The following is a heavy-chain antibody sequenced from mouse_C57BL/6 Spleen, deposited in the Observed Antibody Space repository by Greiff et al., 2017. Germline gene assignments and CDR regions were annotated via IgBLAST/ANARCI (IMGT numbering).Heavy chain of an antibody. CDR3: ARRDYGSRGYWYFDV. CDR1: DSAVFPIAY. V-gene: IGHV15-2*01. CDR2: ILPSIGRT. D-gene: IGHD1-1*01. J-gene: IGHJ1*03. Sequence: QVHVKQSGSELRSPGSSVKLSCKDFDSAVFPIAYMSWVRQKPGHGFEWIGGILPSIGRTIYGEKFEDKATLDADTLSNTAYLELNSLTSEDSAIYYCARRDYGSRGYWYFDVWGTGTTVTVSS.